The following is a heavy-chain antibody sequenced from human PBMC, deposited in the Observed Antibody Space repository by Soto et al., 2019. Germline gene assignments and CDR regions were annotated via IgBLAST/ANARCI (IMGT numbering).Heavy chain of an antibody. D-gene: IGHD3-16*02. CDR3: ARDPWYYDYVWGNYRSYYFDY. V-gene: IGHV1-69*01. CDR2: IIPIFGTA. J-gene: IGHJ4*02. CDR1: GGTLRSCA. Sequence: SAKVPWEASGGTLRSCASSWVQQAPGQGLEWMGGIIPIFGTANYAQKCQGRVTITADESTSTAYMELSSLRSEDTAVYYCARDPWYYDYVWGNYRSYYFDYWGQATLVTVSS.